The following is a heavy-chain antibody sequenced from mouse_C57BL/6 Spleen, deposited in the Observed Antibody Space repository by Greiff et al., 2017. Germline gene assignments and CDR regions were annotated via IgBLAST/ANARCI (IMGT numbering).Heavy chain of an antibody. CDR1: GFTFSDYG. J-gene: IGHJ2*01. CDR3: ARGITTNLDY. D-gene: IGHD1-1*01. V-gene: IGHV5-17*01. Sequence: VQLKESGGGLVKPGGSLKLSCAASGFTFSDYGMHWVRQAPEKGLEWVAYISSGSSTIYYADTVKGRFTISRDKAKNTLFLQMTSLRSEDTAMYYCARGITTNLDYWGQGTTLTVSS. CDR2: ISSGSSTI.